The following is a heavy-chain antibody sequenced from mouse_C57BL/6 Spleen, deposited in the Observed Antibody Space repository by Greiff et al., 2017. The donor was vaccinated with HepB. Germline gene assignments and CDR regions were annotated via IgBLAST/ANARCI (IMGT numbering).Heavy chain of an antibody. CDR3: ARQANWEGYFDV. J-gene: IGHJ1*03. CDR1: GFTFSSYT. CDR2: ISGGGGNT. V-gene: IGHV5-9*01. Sequence: EVKLVESGGGLVKPGGSLKLSCAASGFTFSSYTMSWVRQTPEKRLEWVATISGGGGNTYYPDSVKGRFTISRDNAKNTLYLQMSSLRSEDTALYYCARQANWEGYFDVWGTGTTVTVSS. D-gene: IGHD4-1*01.